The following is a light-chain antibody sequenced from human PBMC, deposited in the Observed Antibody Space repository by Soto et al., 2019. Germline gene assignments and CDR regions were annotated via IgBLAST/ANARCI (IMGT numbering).Light chain of an antibody. CDR3: QQYNNWPPWT. CDR1: QSVSNN. Sequence: EIVLTQSPGTLSLSPGERATLSCRASQSVSNNYLAWYQQKPGQAPRLLIYGASNRATGIPDRFSGSGSGTEFILTISSLQSEDFAVYYCQQYNNWPPWTFGQGTKVDIK. V-gene: IGKV3-15*01. CDR2: GAS. J-gene: IGKJ1*01.